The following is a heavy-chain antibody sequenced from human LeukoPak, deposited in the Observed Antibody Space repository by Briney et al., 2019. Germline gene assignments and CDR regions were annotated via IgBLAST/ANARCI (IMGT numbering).Heavy chain of an antibody. V-gene: IGHV4-4*07. CDR1: GGSISSYY. Sequence: SETLSLTCTVSGGSISSYYWSWIRQPAGKGLEWIGRIYTSGSTNYNPSLKSRVTMSVDTSKNQFSLKLSSATAADTAVYYCARDGPHARYYYYYGMDVWGQGTTVTVSS. CDR3: ARDGPHARYYYYYGMDV. CDR2: IYTSGST. J-gene: IGHJ6*02.